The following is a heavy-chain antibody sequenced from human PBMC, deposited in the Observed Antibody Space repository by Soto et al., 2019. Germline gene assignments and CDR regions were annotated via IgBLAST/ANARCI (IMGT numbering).Heavy chain of an antibody. Sequence: DSVKGRFTMSRDNSKNTLYLQMNSLRADDTAVYYCARDPGSSWYYFDYWGQGTLVIVCS. V-gene: IGHV3-30*07. D-gene: IGHD6-13*01. CDR3: ARDPGSSWYYFDY. J-gene: IGHJ4*02.